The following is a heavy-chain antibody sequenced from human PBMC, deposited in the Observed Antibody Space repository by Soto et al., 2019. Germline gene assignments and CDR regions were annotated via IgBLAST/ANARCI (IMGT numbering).Heavy chain of an antibody. V-gene: IGHV3-33*01. CDR3: ARAGTTQKHYYYYYMDV. J-gene: IGHJ6*03. D-gene: IGHD4-17*01. Sequence: GGSLRLSCAGAGFTVSSYGMHWVRQGPGKGLEGVAVIWYDGSNKYYADSVKGRFTISRDNSKNTLYLQMNSLRAEDTAVYYCARAGTTQKHYYYYYMDVWGKGTTVTVSS. CDR2: IWYDGSNK. CDR1: GFTVSSYG.